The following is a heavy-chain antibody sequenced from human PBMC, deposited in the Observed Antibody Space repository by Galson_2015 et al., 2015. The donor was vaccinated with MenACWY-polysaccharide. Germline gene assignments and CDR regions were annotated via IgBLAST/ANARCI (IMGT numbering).Heavy chain of an antibody. V-gene: IGHV3-21*01. J-gene: IGHJ4*02. D-gene: IGHD4-17*01. CDR3: ARDSYGDYAFDY. CDR2: ISSSSSYI. Sequence: SLRLSCAASGFTFSSYSMNWVRQAPGKGLEWVSSISSSSSYIYYADSVKGRSTISRDNAKNSLYLQMNSLRAEDTAVYYCARDSYGDYAFDYWGQGTLVTVSS. CDR1: GFTFSSYS.